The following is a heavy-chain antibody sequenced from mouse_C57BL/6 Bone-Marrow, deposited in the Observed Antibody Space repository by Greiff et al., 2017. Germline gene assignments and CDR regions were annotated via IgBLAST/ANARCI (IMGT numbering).Heavy chain of an antibody. Sequence: VQLQQSGPELVKPGASVTISCKASGYSFTGYYMNWVKQSPEKSLEWIGEINPSTGGTTYNQKFKAKATLTVDTSSSTAYMQLTSLTSEDSAVYYCARGGGSSHWYFDVWGTGTTVTVSS. CDR2: INPSTGGT. CDR1: GYSFTGYY. J-gene: IGHJ1*03. D-gene: IGHD1-1*01. CDR3: ARGGGSSHWYFDV. V-gene: IGHV1-42*01.